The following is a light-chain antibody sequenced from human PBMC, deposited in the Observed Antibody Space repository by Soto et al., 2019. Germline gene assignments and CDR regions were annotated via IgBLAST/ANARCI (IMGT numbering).Light chain of an antibody. Sequence: QSVLTQPASVSGSPGQSITISCTGTSSDIGGYDYVSWYQQHPGKAPKLMIYEVTYRPSGVSNRFSGSKSGNTASLTISGLQAEDEAYYYCTSYSRSSTLVLFGGGTQLTVL. J-gene: IGLJ2*01. CDR2: EVT. CDR3: TSYSRSSTLVL. V-gene: IGLV2-14*01. CDR1: SSDIGGYDY.